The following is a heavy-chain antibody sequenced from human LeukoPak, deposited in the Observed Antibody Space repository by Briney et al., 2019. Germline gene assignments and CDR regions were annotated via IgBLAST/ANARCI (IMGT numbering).Heavy chain of an antibody. J-gene: IGHJ5*02. V-gene: IGHV3-23*01. D-gene: IGHD1-26*01. CDR1: GFTFSSYA. CDR2: ISGSGGST. Sequence: PGRSLRLSCAASGFTFSSYAMSWVRQAPGRGLEWVSAISGSGGSTYYADSVKGRFTISRDNSKNTLYLQMNSLRAEGTAVYYCAKDKGRPLESWELPDHWGQGTLVTVSS. CDR3: AKDKGRPLESWELPDH.